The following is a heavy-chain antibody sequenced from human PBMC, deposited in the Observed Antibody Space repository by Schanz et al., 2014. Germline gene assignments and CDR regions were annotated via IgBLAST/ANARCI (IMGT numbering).Heavy chain of an antibody. CDR1: GYTFSSYG. CDR2: INGYNGHT. D-gene: IGHD2-15*01. J-gene: IGHJ5*01. Sequence: QVQLVQSGAEVKKPGASVKVSCKASGYTFSSYGITWVRQAPGQGLEWMGWINGYNGHTLYAQKFQGRVTMTRDTSTSTVYMELSSLRSEDTAVYYCSKDKQGSRSDDSWGQGTLVTVSS. CDR3: SKDKQGSRSDDS. V-gene: IGHV1-18*01.